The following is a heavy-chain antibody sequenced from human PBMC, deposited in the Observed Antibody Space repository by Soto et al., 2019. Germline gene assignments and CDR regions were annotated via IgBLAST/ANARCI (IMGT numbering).Heavy chain of an antibody. CDR3: AVNPNTMIVVFSRDY. J-gene: IGHJ4*02. Sequence: GASVKVSCKASGYTFTSYAMHWVRQAPGQRLEWMGWINAGNGNTKYSQKFQGRVTITRDTSASTAYMELSSLRSEDTAVYYCAVNPNTMIVVFSRDYWGQGALVTVSS. D-gene: IGHD3-22*01. CDR1: GYTFTSYA. V-gene: IGHV1-3*01. CDR2: INAGNGNT.